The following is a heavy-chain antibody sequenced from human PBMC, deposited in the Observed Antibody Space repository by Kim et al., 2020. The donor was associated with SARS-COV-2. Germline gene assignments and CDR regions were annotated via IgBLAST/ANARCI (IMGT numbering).Heavy chain of an antibody. Sequence: YADSVEGRLTIASDNARNSLYLQTTSLIAGDTAVYYCAGGLRFLGWLLDNWGQGTLVTVSS. D-gene: IGHD3-3*01. CDR3: AGGLRFLGWLLDN. J-gene: IGHJ4*02. V-gene: IGHV3-21*01.